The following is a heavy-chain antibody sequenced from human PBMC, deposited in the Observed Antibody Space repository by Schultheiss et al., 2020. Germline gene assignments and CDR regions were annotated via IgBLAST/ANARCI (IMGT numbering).Heavy chain of an antibody. CDR1: GFTVSSYY. J-gene: IGHJ4*02. V-gene: IGHV3-66*04. Sequence: GESLKISCAASGFTVSSYYMSWVRQAPGKGLEWVSVIYSGGSTYYADSVKGRFTISRDNSKNTLYLQMNSLRAEDTAVYYCARHRYSGSYGGFDYWGQGTLVTGSS. CDR2: IYSGGST. CDR3: ARHRYSGSYGGFDY. D-gene: IGHD1-26*01.